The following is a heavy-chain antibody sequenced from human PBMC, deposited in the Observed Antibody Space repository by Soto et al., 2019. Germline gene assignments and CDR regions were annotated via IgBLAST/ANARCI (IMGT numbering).Heavy chain of an antibody. Sequence: SVKVSCKASGGTFSSYAISWVRQAPGQGLEWMGGIIPIFGTANYAQKFQGSVTITADESTSTAYMELSSLRSEDTAVYYCAGALRYFDWLAPNYYYGMNVWGQGTTVTVSS. V-gene: IGHV1-69*13. CDR2: IIPIFGTA. CDR3: AGALRYFDWLAPNYYYGMNV. D-gene: IGHD3-9*01. CDR1: GGTFSSYA. J-gene: IGHJ6*02.